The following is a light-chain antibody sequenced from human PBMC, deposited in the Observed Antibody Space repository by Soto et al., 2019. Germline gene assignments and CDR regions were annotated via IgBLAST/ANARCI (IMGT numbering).Light chain of an antibody. J-gene: IGLJ1*01. V-gene: IGLV2-23*01. CDR3: CSYAGSPYV. Sequence: ALTQPASVSGSPGQSITISCTGTSSDVGSYNLVSWYQQHPGKAPKLMIYEGNQRPSGISNRFSGSKSGNTASLTISGLQAEDEADYYCCSYAGSPYVFGTGTKVTVL. CDR1: SSDVGSYNL. CDR2: EGN.